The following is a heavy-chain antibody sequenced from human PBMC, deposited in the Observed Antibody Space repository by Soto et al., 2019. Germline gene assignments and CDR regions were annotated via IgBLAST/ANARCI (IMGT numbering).Heavy chain of an antibody. D-gene: IGHD2-15*01. V-gene: IGHV4-31*03. CDR1: GGSISSGGYY. CDR3: ARQAGWRGGSLVMGYNWCGP. CDR2: IYYSGST. J-gene: IGHJ5*02. Sequence: SETLSLTCTVSGGSISSGGYYWSWIRQHPGKGLEWIGYIYYSGSTYYNPSLKSRVTISVDTSKNQFSLKLSSVTAADTAVYSWARQAGWRGGSLVMGYNWCGPWGEGTL.